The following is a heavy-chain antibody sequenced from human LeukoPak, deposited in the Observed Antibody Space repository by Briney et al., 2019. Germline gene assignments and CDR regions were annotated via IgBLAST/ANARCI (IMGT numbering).Heavy chain of an antibody. CDR3: ASKGRYGSGSYFDY. J-gene: IGHJ4*02. CDR1: GFTFSSYW. D-gene: IGHD3-10*01. V-gene: IGHV3-7*01. Sequence: GGSLRLSCAASGFTFSSYWMSWVRQAPGKGLEWVANIKQDGSEKYYVDSVKGRFTISRDNAKNSLYLQMNSLRAEDTAVYYCASKGRYGSGSYFDYWGQGTLVTVSS. CDR2: IKQDGSEK.